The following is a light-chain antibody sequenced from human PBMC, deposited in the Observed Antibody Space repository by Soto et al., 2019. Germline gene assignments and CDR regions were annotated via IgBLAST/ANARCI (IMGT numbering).Light chain of an antibody. CDR1: SSNIGAGYD. CDR3: QSYDSSLSGWV. V-gene: IGLV1-40*01. CDR2: GNS. Sequence: QAVVTQPPSVSGAPGQRVTIACTGRSSNIGAGYDVHWYQQLPGTAPKLLIYGNSNRPSGVPDRFSGSKSGTSASLAITGLRAEDEAEYYCQSYDSSLSGWVFGGGTKLTVL. J-gene: IGLJ3*02.